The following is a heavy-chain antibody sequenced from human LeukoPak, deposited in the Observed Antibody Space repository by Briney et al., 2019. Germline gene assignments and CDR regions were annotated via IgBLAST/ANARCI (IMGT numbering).Heavy chain of an antibody. CDR1: GFTFSSYW. J-gene: IGHJ4*02. CDR3: AASPRSEDSSGYYPYYFDY. Sequence: GGSLRLSCAASGFTFSSYWMHWVRQAPGKGLVWVSRINSDGSSTSYADSVKGRFTISRDNSKNTLYLQMNSLRAEDTAVYYCAASPRSEDSSGYYPYYFDYWGQGTLVTVSS. V-gene: IGHV3-74*01. D-gene: IGHD3-22*01. CDR2: INSDGSST.